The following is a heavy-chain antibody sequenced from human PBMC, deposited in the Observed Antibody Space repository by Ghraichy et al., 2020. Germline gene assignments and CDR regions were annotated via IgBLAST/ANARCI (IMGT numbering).Heavy chain of an antibody. CDR3: ARWRASWLVRKGYFDY. Sequence: SETLSLTCAVYGGSFSGYYWSWIRQPPGKGLEWIGEINHSGSTNYNPSLKSRVTISVDTSKNQFSLKLSSVTAADTAVYYCARWRASWLVRKGYFDYWGQGTLVTVSS. J-gene: IGHJ4*02. CDR2: INHSGST. V-gene: IGHV4-34*01. D-gene: IGHD6-19*01. CDR1: GGSFSGYY.